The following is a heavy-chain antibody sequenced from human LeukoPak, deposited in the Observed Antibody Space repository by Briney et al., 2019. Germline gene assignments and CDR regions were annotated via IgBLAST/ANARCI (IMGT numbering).Heavy chain of an antibody. CDR1: GFTLNSYI. D-gene: IGHD3-16*01. V-gene: IGHV3-30*04. CDR2: ISFDGRDK. Sequence: PGRSLRLSCAASGFTLNSYIMHWVRQAPGKGLEWVALISFDGRDKQYADSVKGRFTISKDNSKNTLYLQMNSLSGDDTSMYFCARAYGGLIDYWGQGTLVTVSS. J-gene: IGHJ4*02. CDR3: ARAYGGLIDY.